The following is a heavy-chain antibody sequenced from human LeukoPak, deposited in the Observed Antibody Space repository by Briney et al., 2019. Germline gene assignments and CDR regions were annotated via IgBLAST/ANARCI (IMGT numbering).Heavy chain of an antibody. CDR3: ASEGYYYDSSGRKGGDY. D-gene: IGHD3-22*01. J-gene: IGHJ4*02. CDR2: IYHSGST. CDR1: GYSISSDNY. Sequence: PSETLSLTCAVSGYSISSDNYWVWIRQPPGQGLEWTGGIYHSGSTYYNPSLKSRVTMSVDTSKNQFSLKLSSVTAADTAVYYCASEGYYYDSSGRKGGDYWGQGTLVTVSS. V-gene: IGHV4-38-2*01.